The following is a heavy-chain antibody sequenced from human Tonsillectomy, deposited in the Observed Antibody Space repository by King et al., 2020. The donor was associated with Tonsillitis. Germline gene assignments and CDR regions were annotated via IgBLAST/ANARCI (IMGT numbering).Heavy chain of an antibody. V-gene: IGHV1-46*01. Sequence: VQLVQSGAEVKKPGASVKASCKASGYTFTSYYMHWVRQAPGQGLEWMGIINPSGGSTSYAQKFQGRVTMTRDTSTSTVYMELSSLRSEDTAVYYCARVGAPGYSYGFPFDYWGQGTLVTVSS. CDR3: ARVGAPGYSYGFPFDY. CDR2: INPSGGST. J-gene: IGHJ4*02. CDR1: GYTFTSYY. D-gene: IGHD5-18*01.